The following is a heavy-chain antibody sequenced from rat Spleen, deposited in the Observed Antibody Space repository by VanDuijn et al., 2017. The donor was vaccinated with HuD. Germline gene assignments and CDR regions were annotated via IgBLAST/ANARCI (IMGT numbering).Heavy chain of an antibody. Sequence: EVQLVESGGGLVQPGRSLKLSCAGSGFTFSDHGMAWVRQTPTKGLEWVASITTGGGNPYNRDSVKGRFTISRDNAKNIQYLRMDSLRIEDSATYYCARRGYRYNYFDYWGQGVMVTVSS. CDR2: ITTGGGNP. J-gene: IGHJ2*01. V-gene: IGHV5S14*01. CDR1: GFTFSDHG. CDR3: ARRGYRYNYFDY. D-gene: IGHD1-5*01.